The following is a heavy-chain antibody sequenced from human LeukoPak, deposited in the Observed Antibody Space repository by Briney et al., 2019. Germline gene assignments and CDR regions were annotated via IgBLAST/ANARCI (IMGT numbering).Heavy chain of an antibody. Sequence: SETLSLTCTVSGGSISSYYWSWIRQPPGKGLEWIGYIYYSGSTNYNPSLKGRVTISVDTSKNQFSLKLSSVTAADTAVYYCARGSPYYYDSSGFNSANAFDIWGQGTMVTVSS. J-gene: IGHJ3*02. CDR2: IYYSGST. D-gene: IGHD3-22*01. CDR3: ARGSPYYYDSSGFNSANAFDI. CDR1: GGSISSYY. V-gene: IGHV4-59*01.